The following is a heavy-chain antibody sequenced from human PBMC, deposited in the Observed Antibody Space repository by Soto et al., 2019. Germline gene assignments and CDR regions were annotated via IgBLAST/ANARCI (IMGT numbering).Heavy chain of an antibody. Sequence: QVQLQQWGAGLLQPSETLSLTCAVYGGSFSGYYWSWIRQPPGKGLAWIGEINHSGSTNYNPSLKSRVTISVDTSKNQFSLKLSSVTAADTAVYYCARGRGTTVVTAGTTGGFDLWGRGTLVTVSS. D-gene: IGHD4-17*01. CDR1: GGSFSGYY. CDR3: ARGRGTTVVTAGTTGGFDL. CDR2: INHSGST. V-gene: IGHV4-34*01. J-gene: IGHJ2*01.